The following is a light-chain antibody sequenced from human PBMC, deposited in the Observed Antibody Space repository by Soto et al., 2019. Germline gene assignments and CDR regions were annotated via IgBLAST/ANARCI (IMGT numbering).Light chain of an antibody. CDR3: HYYDSSLSGYV. CDR2: NNS. V-gene: IGLV1-40*01. Sequence: QSVMTQPPSVSGAPGQRVTISCTGGSSNIGAGYDVHWYQQLPGTAPKLLIYNNSNRPSGVPDRFSGSKSGTSASLAITGLQAEDVAHYYCHYYDSSLSGYVFGTGTKLTVL. CDR1: SSNIGAGYD. J-gene: IGLJ1*01.